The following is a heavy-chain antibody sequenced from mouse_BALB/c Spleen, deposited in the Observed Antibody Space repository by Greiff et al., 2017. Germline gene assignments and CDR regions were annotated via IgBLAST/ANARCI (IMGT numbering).Heavy chain of an antibody. D-gene: IGHD2-4*01. J-gene: IGHJ3*01. CDR3: APLYDYRFAY. V-gene: IGHV14-3*02. CDR2: IDPANGNT. CDR1: GFNIKDTY. Sequence: EVKLVESGAELVKPGASVKLSCTASGFNIKDTYMHWVKQRPEQGLEWIGRIDPANGNTKYDPKFQGKATITADTSSNTAYLQLSSLTSEDTAVYYCAPLYDYRFAYWGQGTLVTVSA.